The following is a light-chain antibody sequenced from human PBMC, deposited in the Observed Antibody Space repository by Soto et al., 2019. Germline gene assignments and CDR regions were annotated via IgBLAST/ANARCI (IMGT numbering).Light chain of an antibody. CDR2: DAS. Sequence: DFQMTQSPSTLSAYVGDRVTITCRASQSITNWVAWYQQKPGKAPKLLIYDASNLESGVPSRFSGGGSGTDFTLTVSSLQPDDFATYYCQQYNNYSPTFGQGTKV. V-gene: IGKV1-5*01. CDR3: QQYNNYSPT. CDR1: QSITNW. J-gene: IGKJ1*01.